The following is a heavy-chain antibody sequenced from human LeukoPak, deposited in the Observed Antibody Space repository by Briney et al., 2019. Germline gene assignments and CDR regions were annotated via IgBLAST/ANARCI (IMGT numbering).Heavy chain of an antibody. V-gene: IGHV4-31*03. CDR2: IYYSGST. Sequence: SQTLSLTCTVSGGSISSGGYYWSWIRQHPGKGLEWIGYIYYSGSTYYNPSLKSRVTISVDTSKNQFSLKLSSVTAADTAVYYCERKPWLSGDAFDIWGQGTMVTVSS. D-gene: IGHD6-25*01. J-gene: IGHJ3*02. CDR1: GGSISSGGYY. CDR3: ERKPWLSGDAFDI.